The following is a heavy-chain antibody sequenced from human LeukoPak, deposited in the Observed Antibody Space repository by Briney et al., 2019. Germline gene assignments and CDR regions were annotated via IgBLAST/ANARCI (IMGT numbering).Heavy chain of an antibody. V-gene: IGHV3-23*03. Sequence: GGSLRLSCAASGFTFSSYAMSWVRQAPGKGLEWVSVIYRGGNTYYADSVKGRFTISTDNSKNTLYLQMNSLRAEDTAVYYCAKEGFLEWFLFDSWGQGTLVTVSS. CDR3: AKEGFLEWFLFDS. CDR1: GFTFSSYA. D-gene: IGHD3-3*01. J-gene: IGHJ4*02. CDR2: IYRGGNT.